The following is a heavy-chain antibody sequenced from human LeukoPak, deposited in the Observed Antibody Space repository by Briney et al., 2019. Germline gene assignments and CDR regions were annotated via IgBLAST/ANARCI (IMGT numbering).Heavy chain of an antibody. D-gene: IGHD2-2*01. Sequence: EASVKVSCKASGGTFSSYAISWVRQAPGQGLEWMGGIIPIFGTANYAQKFQGRVTITADESTSTAYMELSSLRSGDTAVYYCAREGSPIVVVPAAMGDGWFDPWGQGTLVTVSS. CDR2: IIPIFGTA. J-gene: IGHJ5*02. CDR3: AREGSPIVVVPAAMGDGWFDP. V-gene: IGHV1-69*01. CDR1: GGTFSSYA.